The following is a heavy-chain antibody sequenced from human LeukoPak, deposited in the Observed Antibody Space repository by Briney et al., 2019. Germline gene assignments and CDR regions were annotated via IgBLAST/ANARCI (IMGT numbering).Heavy chain of an antibody. CDR1: GFTFSSYS. CDR3: ARLYSSGWAFDY. Sequence: GGSLRLSCAASGFTFSSYSMNWVRQAPGKGLEWVSSISSSSSYIYYADSVEGRFTISRDNAKNSLYLQMNSLRAEDTAVYYCARLYSSGWAFDYWGQGTLVTVSS. CDR2: ISSSSSYI. D-gene: IGHD6-19*01. V-gene: IGHV3-21*01. J-gene: IGHJ4*02.